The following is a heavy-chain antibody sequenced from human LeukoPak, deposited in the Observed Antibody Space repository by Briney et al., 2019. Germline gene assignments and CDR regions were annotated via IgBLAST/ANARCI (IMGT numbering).Heavy chain of an antibody. V-gene: IGHV6-1*01. Sequence: SQTLSLTCAISAISGDSVSSNSAAWNWIRQSPSRGLEWLGRTSYRSKWYNDYAVSVKSRITINPDTSKNQFSLQLNSVTPEDTAVYYCARARGAFDIWGQGTMVTVSS. CDR2: TSYRSKWYN. CDR3: ARARGAFDI. D-gene: IGHD3-10*01. CDR1: GDSVSSNSAA. J-gene: IGHJ3*02.